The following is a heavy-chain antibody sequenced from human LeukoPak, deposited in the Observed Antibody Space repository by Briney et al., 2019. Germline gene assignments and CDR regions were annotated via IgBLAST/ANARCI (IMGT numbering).Heavy chain of an antibody. J-gene: IGHJ4*02. Sequence: SETLSLTCTVSGGSIRRSSYYWGWTRQPPGKGLGWIGSIYYTGSTYYNPALKSRITMSIDTSKNQFSLKLSSVTAADTAVYYCARYSGNYLFDYWGQGTLVTVSS. CDR1: GGSIRRSSYY. V-gene: IGHV4-39*07. CDR3: ARYSGNYLFDY. D-gene: IGHD1-26*01. CDR2: IYYTGST.